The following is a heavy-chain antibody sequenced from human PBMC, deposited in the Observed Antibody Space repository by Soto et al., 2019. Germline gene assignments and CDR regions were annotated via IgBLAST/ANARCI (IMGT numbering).Heavy chain of an antibody. CDR3: ARGGLMVYAMFDY. D-gene: IGHD2-8*01. CDR2: INHSGST. CDR1: GGSFSGYY. J-gene: IGHJ4*02. Sequence: QVQLQQWGAGLLKPSETLSLTCAVYGGSFSGYYWSWIRQPPGKGLEWIGEINHSGSTKYNPSLKSRVTISGDTSKNQFSLRLSSVTAADTALYYCARGGLMVYAMFDYWGQGTLVTVS. V-gene: IGHV4-34*01.